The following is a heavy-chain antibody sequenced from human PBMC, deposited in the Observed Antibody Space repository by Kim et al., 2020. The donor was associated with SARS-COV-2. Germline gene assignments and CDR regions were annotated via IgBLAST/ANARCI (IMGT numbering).Heavy chain of an antibody. CDR3: ARSSNLITIFGVVIIPREGYCDY. Sequence: SVKVSCKASGYTFTSYAMHWVRQAPGQRLEWMVWINAGNGNTKYSQKFQGRVTITRDTSASTAYMELSSLRSEDTAVYYCARSSNLITIFGVVIIPREGYCDYWGQGTLVTVSS. V-gene: IGHV1-3*01. J-gene: IGHJ4*02. D-gene: IGHD3-3*01. CDR2: INAGNGNT. CDR1: GYTFTSYA.